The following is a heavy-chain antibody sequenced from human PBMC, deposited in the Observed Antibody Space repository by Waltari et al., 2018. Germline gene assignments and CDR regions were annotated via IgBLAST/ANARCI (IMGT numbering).Heavy chain of an antibody. D-gene: IGHD1-20*01. CDR3: ARNLTRTRGGFDI. J-gene: IGHJ3*02. Sequence: QLQLQESGPGLVTPSETLALHCTVAGGSNSSSIYYWAWIRQPPCMWLEWIGSIYYSGSPSYNPSLKSRVIMSVDTSKYHFSLILSSVTAADTAVYYCARNLTRTRGGFDIWGQGTMVSVSS. CDR2: IYYSGSP. V-gene: IGHV4-39*07. CDR1: GGSNSSSIYY.